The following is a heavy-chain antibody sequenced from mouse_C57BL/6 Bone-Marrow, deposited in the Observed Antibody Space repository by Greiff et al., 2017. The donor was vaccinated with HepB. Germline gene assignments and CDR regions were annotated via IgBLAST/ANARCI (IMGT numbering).Heavy chain of an antibody. J-gene: IGHJ4*01. D-gene: IGHD1-1*01. V-gene: IGHV5-17*01. CDR2: ISSGSSTI. Sequence: EVMLVESGGGLVKPGGSLKLSCAASGFTFSDYGMHWVRQAPEKGLEWVAYISSGSSTIYYADTVKGRFTISRDNAKNTLFLQMTSLRSEDTAMYYCARRYGSVMDYWGQGTSVTVSS. CDR3: ARRYGSVMDY. CDR1: GFTFSDYG.